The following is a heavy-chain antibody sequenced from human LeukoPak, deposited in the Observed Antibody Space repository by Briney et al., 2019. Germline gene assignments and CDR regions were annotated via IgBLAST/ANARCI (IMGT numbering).Heavy chain of an antibody. V-gene: IGHV3-74*01. CDR1: AFTFSSYW. CDR3: ARGPMVRTNLFDY. Sequence: GGSLRLSCAASAFTFSSYWMHWVRQAPGKGLVWVSRINSDGSRTSYADSVKGRFTISRDNAKNTLYLQMNSLRAEDTAVYYCARGPMVRTNLFDYWGQGTLVTVSS. CDR2: INSDGSRT. D-gene: IGHD3-10*01. J-gene: IGHJ4*02.